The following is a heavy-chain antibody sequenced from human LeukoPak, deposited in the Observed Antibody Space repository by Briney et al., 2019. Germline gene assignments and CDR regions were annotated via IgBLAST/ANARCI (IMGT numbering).Heavy chain of an antibody. D-gene: IGHD5-12*01. CDR1: GGSISSSSYY. CDR3: ARGLYGGYSGYDPGHYYYYYMDV. J-gene: IGHJ6*03. V-gene: IGHV4-39*07. Sequence: SETLSLTCTVSGGSISSSSYYWGWIRQPPGKGLEWIGSIYYSGSTNYNPSLKSRVTISLDMSQNQFSLKLTSVTAADTAVYYCARGLYGGYSGYDPGHYYYYYMDVWGKGTTVTISS. CDR2: IYYSGST.